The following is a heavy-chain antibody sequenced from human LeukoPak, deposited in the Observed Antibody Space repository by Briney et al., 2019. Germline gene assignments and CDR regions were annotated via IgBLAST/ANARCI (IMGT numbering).Heavy chain of an antibody. Sequence: SQTLSLTCAIFGDSVSSNSVTWNWFRQSPSRGLEWLGRTYYRSKWSNDYAVSVKSRMTINPDTSKNQFSLQLNSVTPEDTAVYYCARGSVNAFDIWGQGTMVTVSS. V-gene: IGHV6-1*01. CDR1: GDSVSSNSVT. J-gene: IGHJ3*02. CDR2: TYYRSKWSN. CDR3: ARGSVNAFDI.